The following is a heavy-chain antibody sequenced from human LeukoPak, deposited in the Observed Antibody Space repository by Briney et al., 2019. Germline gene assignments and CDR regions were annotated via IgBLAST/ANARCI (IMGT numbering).Heavy chain of an antibody. Sequence: ASVKVSCKASGYTFTNYYMHWVRQAPGQGLEWMGIINPSSGSTGYAQKFQGRVTMTRDTSTSTVYVDLSSLKSEDTAVYYCVRSRDGYNYFDYWGQGTLVTVSS. CDR2: INPSSGST. CDR1: GYTFTNYY. J-gene: IGHJ4*02. V-gene: IGHV1-46*01. CDR3: VRSRDGYNYFDY. D-gene: IGHD5-24*01.